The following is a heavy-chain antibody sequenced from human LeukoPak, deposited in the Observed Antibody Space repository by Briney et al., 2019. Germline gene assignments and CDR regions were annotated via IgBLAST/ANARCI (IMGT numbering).Heavy chain of an antibody. Sequence: PGGSLRLSCAASGFTVSGNDMSWVRQAPGKGLEWVSVIYSGGSTYYADSVKGRFTISRDNSKNTLYLQMNSLRAEDTAVYYCARSYSGSYSRAFDIWGQGTMVTVSS. V-gene: IGHV3-53*01. CDR1: GFTVSGND. CDR3: ARSYSGSYSRAFDI. J-gene: IGHJ3*02. CDR2: IYSGGST. D-gene: IGHD1-26*01.